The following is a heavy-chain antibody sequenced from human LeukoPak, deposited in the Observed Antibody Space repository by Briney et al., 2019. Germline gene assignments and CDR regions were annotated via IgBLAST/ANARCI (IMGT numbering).Heavy chain of an antibody. D-gene: IGHD5-12*01. CDR1: GFTFSSYW. V-gene: IGHV3-74*01. J-gene: IGHJ4*02. CDR2: INSDGSSA. Sequence: GGSLRLSCAASGFTFSSYWMHWVRQAPGKGLVWVSRINSDGSSASYADSVKGRFTISRDNAKNTLYLQMNSLRAEDTAVYYCARGGYSGYNFDYWGQGTLVTVSS. CDR3: ARGGYSGYNFDY.